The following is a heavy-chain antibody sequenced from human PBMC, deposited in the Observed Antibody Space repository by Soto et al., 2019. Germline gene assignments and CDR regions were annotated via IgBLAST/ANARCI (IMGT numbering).Heavy chain of an antibody. CDR3: TKRRNVLRFLEWSSGMEV. Sequence: PGGSLRLSCAASGFTFSNYGMHWVRQAPGKGLEWVAFISDDGSNKYYADSMKGRFTMSRDNSKSTLYLQMNSLRVEGTAVYYCTKRRNVLRFLEWSSGMEVWGQGTTVTVSS. CDR1: GFTFSNYG. J-gene: IGHJ6*02. D-gene: IGHD3-3*01. V-gene: IGHV3-30*18. CDR2: ISDDGSNK.